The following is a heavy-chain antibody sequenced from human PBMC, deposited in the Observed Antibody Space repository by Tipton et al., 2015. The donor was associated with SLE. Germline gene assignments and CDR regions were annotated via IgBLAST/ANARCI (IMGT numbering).Heavy chain of an antibody. CDR3: ASAPKKYGDYYHGMDV. CDR1: GFTFSDYY. CDR2: ISSSSSYT. J-gene: IGHJ6*02. Sequence: GSLRLSCAASGFTFSDYYMNWIRQAPGKGLEWVSYISSSSSYTNYADSVKGRFTISRDNAKNSLFLQMNSLRAEDTAVYYCASAPKKYGDYYHGMDVWGQGTTVTVSS. V-gene: IGHV3-11*06. D-gene: IGHD4-17*01.